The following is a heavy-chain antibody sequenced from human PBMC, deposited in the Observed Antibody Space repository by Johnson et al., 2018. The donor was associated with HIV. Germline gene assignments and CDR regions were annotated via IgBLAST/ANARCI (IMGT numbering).Heavy chain of an antibody. V-gene: IGHV3-30*19. J-gene: IGHJ3*02. D-gene: IGHD5-18*01. CDR3: ARGKAWIQRWDDAFDI. CDR2: ISYDGSDK. Sequence: QVQLVESGGGVVQPGRSLRLSCAASGFIFSSYGMHWVRQAPGKGLEWVAVISYDGSDKYYADSVKGRFTISRDNSRNTLYVHMNSLRAEDTAVYYCARGKAWIQRWDDAFDIWGQGTMVTVSS. CDR1: GFIFSSYG.